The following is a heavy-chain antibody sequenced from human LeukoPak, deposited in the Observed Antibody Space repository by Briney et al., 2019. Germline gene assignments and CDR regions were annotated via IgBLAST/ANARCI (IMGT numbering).Heavy chain of an antibody. D-gene: IGHD5-24*01. CDR2: ISYDGSKK. J-gene: IGHJ4*02. Sequence: GGSLRLSCVASGFTFRSYAMHWVRQAPGKGLEWVAVISYDGSKKYYADSVKGRFTISRDNSKSTLYVQMNSLRAEDTAVYYCARDSSPAPDGYNCHYWGQGTLVTVSS. CDR3: ARDSSPAPDGYNCHY. CDR1: GFTFRSYA. V-gene: IGHV3-30-3*01.